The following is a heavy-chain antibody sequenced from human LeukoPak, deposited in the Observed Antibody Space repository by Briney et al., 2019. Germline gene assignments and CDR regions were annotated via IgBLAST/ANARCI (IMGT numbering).Heavy chain of an antibody. CDR2: IYYSGST. Sequence: PSQTLSLTCTVSGGSISSGGYYWSWIRQHPGKGLERIGYIYYSGSTYYNPSLKSRVTISVDTSKNQFSLKLSSVTAADTAVYYCARDPNYGDYGMDVWGQGTTVTVSS. D-gene: IGHD4-17*01. CDR3: ARDPNYGDYGMDV. J-gene: IGHJ6*02. CDR1: GGSISSGGYY. V-gene: IGHV4-31*03.